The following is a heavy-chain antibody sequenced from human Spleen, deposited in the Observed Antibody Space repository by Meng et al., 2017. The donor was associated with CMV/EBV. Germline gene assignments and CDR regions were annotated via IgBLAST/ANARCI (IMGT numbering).Heavy chain of an antibody. CDR2: ISETSSYI. CDR1: GFTFDDYG. Sequence: GESLKISCEASGFTFDDYGMNWVRQAPGKGLEWVSSISETSSYIYYADSVKGRFTISRDNANNSMYLQMNSLRADDTAVYYCARDWRTYWGQGTLVTVSS. V-gene: IGHV3-21*01. J-gene: IGHJ4*02. D-gene: IGHD1-1*01. CDR3: ARDWRTY.